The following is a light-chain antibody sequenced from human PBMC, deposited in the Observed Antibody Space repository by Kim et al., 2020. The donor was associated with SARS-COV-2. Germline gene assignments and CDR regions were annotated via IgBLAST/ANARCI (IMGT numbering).Light chain of an antibody. Sequence: DIQMTQSPATLSAFVGDRVTMTCRASQSVDGWLAWYQQKPGKAPRLLIYQASKLASWVPSRFRGSGSGTDFTLTVSYLQSDDSAVYYCKQYETYWTFGPGTKVDIK. CDR3: KQYETYWT. CDR1: QSVDGW. J-gene: IGKJ1*01. CDR2: QAS. V-gene: IGKV1-5*03.